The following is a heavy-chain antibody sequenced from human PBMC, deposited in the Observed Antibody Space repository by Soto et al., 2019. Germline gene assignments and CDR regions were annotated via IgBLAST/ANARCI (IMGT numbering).Heavy chain of an antibody. J-gene: IGHJ6*03. Sequence: GGSRRLSCAASGCTFSSYWMSWVRQAPGKGLEWVANIKQDGSEKYYVDSVKGRFTISRDNAKNSLYLQMNSLRAEDTAVYYCARDSYYYYYYYMDVWGKGTTVTVSS. CDR2: IKQDGSEK. V-gene: IGHV3-7*01. CDR3: ARDSYYYYYYYMDV. CDR1: GCTFSSYW.